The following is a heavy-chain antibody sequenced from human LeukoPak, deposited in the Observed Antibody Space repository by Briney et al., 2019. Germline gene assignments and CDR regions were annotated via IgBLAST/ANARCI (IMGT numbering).Heavy chain of an antibody. V-gene: IGHV1-69*13. J-gene: IGHJ4*02. CDR2: IIPIFGTA. D-gene: IGHD6-6*01. CDR1: GYTFTSYY. Sequence: SVKVSCKASGYTFTSYYMHWVRQAPGQGLEWMGGIIPIFGTANYAQKFQGRVTITADESTSTAYMELSSLRSEDTAVYYCARTYSSSPQFDYWGQGTLVTVSS. CDR3: ARTYSSSPQFDY.